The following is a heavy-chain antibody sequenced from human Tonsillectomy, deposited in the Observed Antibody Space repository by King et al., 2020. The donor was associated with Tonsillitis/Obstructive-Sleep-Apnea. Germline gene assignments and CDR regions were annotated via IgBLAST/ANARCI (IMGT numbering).Heavy chain of an antibody. V-gene: IGHV3-30*18. Sequence: VQLVESGGGVVQPGRSLRLSCAASGFTFSSYGMHWVRQAPGKGLEWVAVISYDGSNKYYADSVKGRFTISRDNSKNTLYLQMNSLRAEDTAVYYCAKSPAGYSSWWYLDYWGQGTMVTVSS. CDR1: GFTFSSYG. CDR3: AKSPAGYSSWWYLDY. D-gene: IGHD6-19*01. J-gene: IGHJ4*02. CDR2: ISYDGSNK.